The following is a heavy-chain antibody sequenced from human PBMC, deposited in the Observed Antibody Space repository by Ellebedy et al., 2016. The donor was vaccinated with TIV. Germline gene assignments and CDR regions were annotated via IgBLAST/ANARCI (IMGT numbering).Heavy chain of an antibody. CDR3: AREGGADDYGDYLAY. J-gene: IGHJ4*02. V-gene: IGHV3-53*01. D-gene: IGHD4-17*01. CDR2: VYSGGST. CDR1: GFSFSSKY. Sequence: GESLKISCAASGFSFSSKYMSWVRQAPGKGLEWVSVVYSGGSTYYADSVKGRFTISRDNSKNTLYLQMNSLRAEDTAVYYCAREGGADDYGDYLAYWGQGTLVTVSS.